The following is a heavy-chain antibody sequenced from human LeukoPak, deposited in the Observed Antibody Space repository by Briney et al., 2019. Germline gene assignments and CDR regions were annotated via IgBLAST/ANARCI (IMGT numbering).Heavy chain of an antibody. CDR1: GFTFSSFS. D-gene: IGHD2-15*01. V-gene: IGHV3-48*01. CDR2: ISTSSSTI. J-gene: IGHJ4*02. Sequence: GGSLRLSCAAFGFTFSSFSMNWVRQAPGKGLEWVSYISTSSSTIYYADSVKGRFTISRDNAKNSLYLQMNSLRAEDTAVYYCARVHAAHPFDYWGQGTLVTVSS. CDR3: ARVHAAHPFDY.